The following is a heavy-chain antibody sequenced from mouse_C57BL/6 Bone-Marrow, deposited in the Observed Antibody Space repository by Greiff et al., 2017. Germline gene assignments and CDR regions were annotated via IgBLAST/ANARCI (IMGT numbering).Heavy chain of an antibody. D-gene: IGHD1-1*02. CDR1: GYAFSSSW. Sequence: QVQLQQSGPELVKPGASVKISCKASGYAFSSSWMNWVKQRPGKGLEWIGRIYPGDGDTNYNGKFKGKATLTADKSSSTAYMQLSSLTSEDSAVYFCANLYGSYGFDYWGQGTTLSVSS. CDR3: ANLYGSYGFDY. CDR2: IYPGDGDT. J-gene: IGHJ2*01. V-gene: IGHV1-82*01.